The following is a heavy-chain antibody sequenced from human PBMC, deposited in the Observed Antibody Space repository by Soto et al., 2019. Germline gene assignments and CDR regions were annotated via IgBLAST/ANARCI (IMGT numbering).Heavy chain of an antibody. V-gene: IGHV4-59*01. Sequence: PSETMALTCTVSRTSISSSYWSWIRRPPGKGLEWIGYVSGSGTVSYNPSLKSRVTISADASKNQVSLRLTSVTAADTAVYYGARDQVGFDYWGPGIMVTVSS. CDR2: VSGSGTV. CDR1: RTSISSSY. CDR3: ARDQVGFDY. J-gene: IGHJ4*02.